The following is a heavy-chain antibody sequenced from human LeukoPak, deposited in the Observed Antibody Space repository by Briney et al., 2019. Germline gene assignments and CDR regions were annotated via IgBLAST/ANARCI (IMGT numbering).Heavy chain of an antibody. D-gene: IGHD3-16*01. CDR1: GGSISTNY. Sequence: SETLSLTCTVFGGSISTNYWSWIRQPPGKGLEWIGYIYYSGRTNYNPSLKSRVTISIDTSKNQFSLKLSSVTAADTAVYYCARDQFRDYFRGADYWGQGTLVTVSS. J-gene: IGHJ4*02. V-gene: IGHV4-59*01. CDR2: IYYSGRT. CDR3: ARDQFRDYFRGADY.